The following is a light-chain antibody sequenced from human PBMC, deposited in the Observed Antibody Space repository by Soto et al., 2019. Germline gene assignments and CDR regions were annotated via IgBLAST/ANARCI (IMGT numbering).Light chain of an antibody. CDR3: QQYVSLPIT. CDR2: GTS. CDR1: QSVSSSY. V-gene: IGKV3-20*01. Sequence: EIVLTQSPGTLSLSPEERATLSCRASQSVSSSYLAWYQQKPGQAPRLLTYGTSSRATGIPDRFSGSGSGTDFTLTISRVEPEDFAVYYCQQYVSLPITFGQGTRLEIK. J-gene: IGKJ5*01.